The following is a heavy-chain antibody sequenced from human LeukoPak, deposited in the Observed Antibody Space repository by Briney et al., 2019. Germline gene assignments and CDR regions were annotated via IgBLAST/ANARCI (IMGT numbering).Heavy chain of an antibody. CDR3: ARGGNYGCIDY. Sequence: GGSLRLSCEASGFPVYSNYMTWVRQTPGKGLEWVSRIHNDGIDTTYADSVKGRFTISRDNANNTLHLQMNSLRGEDTAVYYCARGGNYGCIDYWGQGSLDTVSS. CDR1: GFPVYSNY. J-gene: IGHJ4*02. V-gene: IGHV3-74*01. CDR2: IHNDGIDT. D-gene: IGHD3-10*01.